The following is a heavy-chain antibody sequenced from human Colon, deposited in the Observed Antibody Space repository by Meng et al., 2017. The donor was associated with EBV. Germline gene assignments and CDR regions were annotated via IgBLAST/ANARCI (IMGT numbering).Heavy chain of an antibody. CDR1: GYSFTAYG. CDR2: ISVYNGNT. D-gene: IGHD4-23*01. V-gene: IGHV1-18*01. J-gene: IGHJ5*02. CDR3: ARDYGGNFNGDWFDP. Sequence: QVQLVQSGAEVKKPGAPVKVSCKASGYSFTAYGISWVRQAPGQELEWMGWISVYNGNTKYAQKLQGRVTMTTDTSTSTAYMEVRSLRSDDTAVYYCARDYGGNFNGDWFDPWGQGTLVTVSS.